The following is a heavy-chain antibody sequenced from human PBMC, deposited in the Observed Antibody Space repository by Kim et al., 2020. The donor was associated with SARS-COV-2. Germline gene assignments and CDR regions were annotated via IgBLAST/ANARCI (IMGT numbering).Heavy chain of an antibody. CDR1: GGSISSNSFY. CDR3: ARHVRDNSGAGRRFDY. D-gene: IGHD3-22*01. J-gene: IGHJ4*02. Sequence: SETLSLTCNVSGGSISSNSFYWGWIRQSPGRGLEWIGSVYFIGNTWYNPALRGRVTISADTSKNQFSLKLTSVTAADTAVYYCARHVRDNSGAGRRFDYWGPVFLVTVSS. V-gene: IGHV4-39*01. CDR2: VYFIGNT.